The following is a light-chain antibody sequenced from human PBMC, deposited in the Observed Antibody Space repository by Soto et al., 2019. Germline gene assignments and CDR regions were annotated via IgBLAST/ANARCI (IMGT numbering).Light chain of an antibody. Sequence: QSALTQPASVSGSPGQSITISCTGTSSDVGDNNYVSWYQHHPGKAPKLMIYDVTHRPSGISNRFSGSKSGNTASLTISGLQAEDEADYYCSSYTSSDTLDVFGTGTKVTVL. J-gene: IGLJ1*01. V-gene: IGLV2-14*03. CDR2: DVT. CDR1: SSDVGDNNY. CDR3: SSYTSSDTLDV.